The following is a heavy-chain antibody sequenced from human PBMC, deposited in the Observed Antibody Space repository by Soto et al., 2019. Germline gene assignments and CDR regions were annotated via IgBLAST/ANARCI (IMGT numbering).Heavy chain of an antibody. J-gene: IGHJ6*04. Sequence: GGSLRLSCAASGFTFSNAWMSWVRQAPGKGLEWVGRIKSKTDGGTTDYAAPVKGRFTISRDDSKNTLYLQMNSLKTEDTAVYYCTTWYCSGGSCYRGGGPFWGKGTTVTVSS. CDR1: GFTFSNAW. D-gene: IGHD2-15*01. CDR3: TTWYCSGGSCYRGGGPF. CDR2: IKSKTDGGTT. V-gene: IGHV3-15*01.